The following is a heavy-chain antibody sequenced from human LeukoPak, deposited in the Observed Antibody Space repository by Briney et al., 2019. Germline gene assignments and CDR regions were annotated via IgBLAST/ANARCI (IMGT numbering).Heavy chain of an antibody. D-gene: IGHD3-22*01. V-gene: IGHV4-31*03. Sequence: PPETLSLTCTVSGVSMSSGGFYRSWIRQLPGKGLEWIGYIYYSGTTYYNPSLKSRVTISVDTSKNQFSLKVNSVTASDTAVYYCSTSDDSSGYLTSFDPWGQGTLVTVSS. CDR2: IYYSGTT. J-gene: IGHJ5*02. CDR1: GVSMSSGGFY. CDR3: STSDDSSGYLTSFDP.